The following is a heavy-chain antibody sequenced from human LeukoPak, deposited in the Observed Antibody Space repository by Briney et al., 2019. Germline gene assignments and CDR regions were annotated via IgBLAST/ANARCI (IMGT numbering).Heavy chain of an antibody. J-gene: IGHJ5*02. D-gene: IGHD6-19*01. CDR2: IIPIFGTA. Sequence: ASVKVSCKASGGTFSSYAISWVRQAPGQGLEWMGGIIPIFGTANYAQKFQGRVTITTDESTSTAYMELSSLRSEDTAVYYCARMQWLVLHNWFDPWGQGTLVTVSS. V-gene: IGHV1-69*05. CDR1: GGTFSSYA. CDR3: ARMQWLVLHNWFDP.